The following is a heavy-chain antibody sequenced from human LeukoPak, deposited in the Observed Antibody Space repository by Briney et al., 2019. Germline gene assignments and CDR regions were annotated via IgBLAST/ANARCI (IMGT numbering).Heavy chain of an antibody. CDR3: ARGSVTADDAFDI. D-gene: IGHD5-18*01. CDR1: GFTFSSNY. V-gene: IGHV3-66*01. CDR2: IYSGGST. Sequence: GGSLRLSCAASGFTFSSNYMSWVRQAPGKGLEWVSVIYSGGSTYYADSVKGRFTISRDNSKNTLYLQMNSLRAEDTAVYYCARGSVTADDAFDIWGQGTMVTVSS. J-gene: IGHJ3*02.